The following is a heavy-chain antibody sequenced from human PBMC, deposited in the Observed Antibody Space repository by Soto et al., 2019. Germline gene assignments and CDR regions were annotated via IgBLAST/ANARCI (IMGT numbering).Heavy chain of an antibody. J-gene: IGHJ5*02. CDR1: GYTFTNNW. D-gene: IGHD3-10*01. CDR3: ARHREFGSRSYIDH. CDR2: IDPSDSYL. Sequence: PGESLKISCKVSGYTFTNNWISWVRQMPGKGLEWMGRIDPSDSYLNYSPSFQGHVTISAGKSTNTAYLHFSSLKASDTAVYYCARHREFGSRSYIDHWGQGTLVTVPQ. V-gene: IGHV5-10-1*01.